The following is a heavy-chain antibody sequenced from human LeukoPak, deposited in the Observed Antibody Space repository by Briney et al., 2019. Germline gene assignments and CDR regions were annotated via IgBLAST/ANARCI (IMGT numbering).Heavy chain of an antibody. V-gene: IGHV3-7*01. CDR2: IKQDGSEE. Sequence: GGSLRLSCAASGFTFSNYRMSWVRQAPGKGLEWVANIKQDGSEENYVDSVKGRFTISRDNAKNSVFLQMNSLRVEDTAVYYCARDLSEAIQVDYWGQGTLVTVSS. CDR3: ARDLSEAIQVDY. CDR1: GFTFSNYR. J-gene: IGHJ4*02.